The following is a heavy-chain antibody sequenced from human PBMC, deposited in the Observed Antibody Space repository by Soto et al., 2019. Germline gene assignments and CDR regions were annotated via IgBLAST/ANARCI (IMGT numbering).Heavy chain of an antibody. J-gene: IGHJ5*02. V-gene: IGHV1-69*02. CDR1: GGTFSSYT. D-gene: IGHD6-13*01. CDR3: ARGRSSSQYIWFDP. CDR2: IIPILGIA. Sequence: QVQLVQSGAEVKKPGSSVKVSCKASGGTFSSYTISWVRQAPGQGLEWMGRIIPILGIANYAQKFQGRVTITADKSTSTAYMELSSLRSEDTAVYYCARGRSSSQYIWFDPWGQGTLVTVSS.